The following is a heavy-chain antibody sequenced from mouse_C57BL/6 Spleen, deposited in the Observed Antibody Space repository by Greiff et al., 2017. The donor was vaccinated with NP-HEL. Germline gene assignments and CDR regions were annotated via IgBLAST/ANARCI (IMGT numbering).Heavy chain of an antibody. CDR3: ARLGLRGAMDY. CDR1: GYAFRSYW. V-gene: IGHV1-80*01. D-gene: IGHD2-4*01. J-gene: IGHJ4*01. CDR2: IYPGDGDT. Sequence: QVPLQQSGAELVKPGASVKVSCKASGYAFRSYWMNWVKQRPGKGLEWIGQIYPGDGDTNYNGKFKGKATLTADKSSSTAYMQLSSLTSEDSAVYFCARLGLRGAMDYWGQGTSVTVSS.